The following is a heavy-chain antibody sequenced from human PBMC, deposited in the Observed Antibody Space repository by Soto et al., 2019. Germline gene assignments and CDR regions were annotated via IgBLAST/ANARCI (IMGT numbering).Heavy chain of an antibody. V-gene: IGHV4-59*11. CDR2: VYYSGGT. CDR3: ARGNDWKSSTFDI. J-gene: IGHJ3*02. CDR1: GGSLTDHY. Sequence: QVQLQESGPGLVKPSETLSLTCTVAGGSLTDHYWNWFRQSPGKGLHWIGYVYYSGGTNYNPSLKSRVTMSVDTSKNQFSLNLRSVTAADPAVSYCARGNDWKSSTFDIWGQGTMVSVSS. D-gene: IGHD2-21*01.